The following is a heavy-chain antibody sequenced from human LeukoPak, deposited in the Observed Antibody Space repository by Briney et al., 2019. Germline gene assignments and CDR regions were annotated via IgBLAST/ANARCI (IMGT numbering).Heavy chain of an antibody. CDR3: ARAKRNGFDI. CDR1: GFTFGSYG. V-gene: IGHV3-30*02. Sequence: GGSLRLSCAASGFTFGSYGMHWVRQAPGKGLEWVTFIRSDGSNKYYADSVKGRFTISRDNSKNTLYLQMNTLIADDTAVYYCARAKRNGFDIWGQGTMVTVSS. CDR2: IRSDGSNK. J-gene: IGHJ3*02.